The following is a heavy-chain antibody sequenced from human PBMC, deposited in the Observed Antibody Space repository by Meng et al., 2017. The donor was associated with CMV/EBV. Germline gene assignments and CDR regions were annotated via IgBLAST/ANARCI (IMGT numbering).Heavy chain of an antibody. CDR2: FSGSGGST. Sequence: ETLSLTCTVSGGSISSYYWSWVRQAPGKGLEWVSAFSGSGGSTYYADSVKGRFTISRDNSKNTLYLQMNSLRAEDTAVYYCAKNEGYCSSTSCRRYFDYWGQGTLVTVSS. D-gene: IGHD2-2*01. CDR3: AKNEGYCSSTSCRRYFDY. V-gene: IGHV3-23*01. J-gene: IGHJ4*02. CDR1: GGSISSYY.